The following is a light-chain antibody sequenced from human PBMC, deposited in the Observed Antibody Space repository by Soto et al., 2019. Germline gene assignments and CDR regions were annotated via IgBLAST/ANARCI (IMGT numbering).Light chain of an antibody. J-gene: IGKJ1*01. Sequence: EIVMTQSPATLSVSPGGRATLSCRASQSLSDTLAWYQQKPGQAPRLLIYGASTRAPGFPARFSGSGSGTDFTLTISSLQSEDFAVYYCQQYDSSPWTFGQGTKVDI. CDR3: QQYDSSPWT. CDR2: GAS. V-gene: IGKV3-15*01. CDR1: QSLSDT.